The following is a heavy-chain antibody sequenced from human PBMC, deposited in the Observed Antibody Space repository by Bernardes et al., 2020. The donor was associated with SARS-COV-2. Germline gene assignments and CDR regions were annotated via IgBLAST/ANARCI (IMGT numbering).Heavy chain of an antibody. D-gene: IGHD6-19*01. CDR2: IYYSGST. CDR3: AREGYSSGWGNYFDY. CDR1: NGSISSSY. V-gene: IGHV4-59*01. J-gene: IGHJ4*02. Sequence: SETLSLTCTVSNGSISSSYWSWIRQAPGKGLEWVGYIYYSGSTNYNPSLKSRVTISVDTSKNQFSLKLRSVTAADTAVYYCAREGYSSGWGNYFDYWGQGALVTVSS.